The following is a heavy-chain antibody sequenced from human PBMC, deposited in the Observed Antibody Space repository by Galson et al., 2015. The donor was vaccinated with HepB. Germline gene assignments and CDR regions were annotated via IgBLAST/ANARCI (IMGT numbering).Heavy chain of an antibody. CDR2: IYGGGTT. CDR1: GFTVSSNY. CDR3: ARGGWVVVIDY. J-gene: IGHJ4*02. Sequence: SLRLSCAASGFTVSSNYMSWVRQAPGKGLEWVSVIYGGGTTYYADSVKGRFTISRDNSKNTLYLQMNSLRAEDTAVYYCARGGWVVVIDYWGQGTLVTVSS. D-gene: IGHD3-22*01. V-gene: IGHV3-66*02.